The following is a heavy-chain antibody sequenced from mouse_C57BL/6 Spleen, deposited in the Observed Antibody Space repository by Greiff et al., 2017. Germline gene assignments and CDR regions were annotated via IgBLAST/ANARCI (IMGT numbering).Heavy chain of an antibody. Sequence: VQLQQPGAELVRPGSSVKLSCKASGYTFTSYWMHWVKQRPIQGLEWIGNIDPSDSETHYNQKFKDKATLTVDKSSSTAYMQLSSLTSEDSAVYYCARGAYPLYYFDYWGQGTTLTVSS. CDR1: GYTFTSYW. V-gene: IGHV1-52*01. CDR2: IDPSDSET. CDR3: ARGAYPLYYFDY. D-gene: IGHD6-1*01. J-gene: IGHJ2*01.